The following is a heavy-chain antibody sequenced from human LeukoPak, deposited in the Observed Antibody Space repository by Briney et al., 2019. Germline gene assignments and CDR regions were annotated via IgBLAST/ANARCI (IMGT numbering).Heavy chain of an antibody. J-gene: IGHJ3*02. Sequence: GASVKVSCKASGYTFTSYGISWVRQAPGQGLEWMGRIIPILGIANYAQKFQGRVTITADKSTSTAYMELSSLRSEDTAVYYCAGGVISSDAFDIWGQGTMVTVSS. V-gene: IGHV1-69*04. D-gene: IGHD3-16*01. CDR2: IIPILGIA. CDR1: GYTFTSYG. CDR3: AGGVISSDAFDI.